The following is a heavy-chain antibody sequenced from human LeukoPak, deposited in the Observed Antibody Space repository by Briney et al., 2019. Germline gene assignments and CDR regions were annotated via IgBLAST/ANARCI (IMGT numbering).Heavy chain of an antibody. CDR3: ARALGGRSSGWYAFDY. J-gene: IGHJ4*02. Sequence: SVKVSCKVSGYTLTELSMHWVRQAPGQGLEWMGGIIPIFGTANYAQKFQGRVTITADKSTSTAYMELSSLRSEDTAVYYCARALGGRSSGWYAFDYWGQGTLVTVSS. CDR1: GYTLTELS. V-gene: IGHV1-69*06. D-gene: IGHD6-19*01. CDR2: IIPIFGTA.